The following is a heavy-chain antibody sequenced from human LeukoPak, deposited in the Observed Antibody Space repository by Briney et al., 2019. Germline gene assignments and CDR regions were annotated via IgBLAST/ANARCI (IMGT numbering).Heavy chain of an antibody. CDR3: ATTFPYCADGTCAL. V-gene: IGHV3-7*01. CDR2: IRPDGSTF. D-gene: IGHD2-15*01. Sequence: PGGSLRLSCAATGLAFQNYWMTWVRQAPGKGPEWVATIRPDGSTFTYVDAVRGRFTISRDNPKNSLYLQMHSLRADDTAVYYCATTFPYCADGTCALGGQGTLVIVSS. CDR1: GLAFQNYW. J-gene: IGHJ1*01.